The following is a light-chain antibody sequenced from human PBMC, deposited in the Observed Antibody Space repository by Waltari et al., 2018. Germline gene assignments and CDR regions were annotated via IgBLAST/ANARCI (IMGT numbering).Light chain of an antibody. Sequence: QSVLTQPPSASGTPGQRVTISCSGSISNIGSSAVSWYQQLPGTAPKLLIYSNNPRPSGVPGRFSGSKSGTSASLAISGLQSEDEADYYCASWDDSLNGHWVFGGGTKLTVL. CDR3: ASWDDSLNGHWV. CDR1: ISNIGSSA. J-gene: IGLJ3*02. CDR2: SNN. V-gene: IGLV1-44*01.